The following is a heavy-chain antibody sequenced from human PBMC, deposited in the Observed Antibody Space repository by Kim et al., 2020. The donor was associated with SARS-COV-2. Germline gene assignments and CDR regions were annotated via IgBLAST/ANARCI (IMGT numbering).Heavy chain of an antibody. CDR2: ISSSSSYI. Sequence: GGSLRLSCAASGFTFSSYSMNWVRQAPGKGLEWVSSISSSSSYIYYADSVKGRFTISRDNAKNSLYLQMNSLRAEDTAVYYCASSYDILTGYYKHVWGQGTTVTVSS. V-gene: IGHV3-21*01. CDR1: GFTFSSYS. CDR3: ASSYDILTGYYKHV. J-gene: IGHJ6*02. D-gene: IGHD3-9*01.